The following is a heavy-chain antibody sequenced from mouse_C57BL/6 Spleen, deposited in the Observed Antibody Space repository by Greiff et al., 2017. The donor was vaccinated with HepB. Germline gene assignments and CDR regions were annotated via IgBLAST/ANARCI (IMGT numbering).Heavy chain of an antibody. CDR2: ISSGSSTI. J-gene: IGHJ2*01. CDR3: ARRYDYEGYYFDY. V-gene: IGHV5-17*01. D-gene: IGHD2-4*01. Sequence: EVHLVESGGGLVKPGGSLKLSCAASGFTFSDYGMHWVRQAPEKGLEWVAYISSGSSTIYYADTVKGRFTISRDNAKNTLFLQMTSLRSEDTAMYYCARRYDYEGYYFDYWGQGTTLTVSS. CDR1: GFTFSDYG.